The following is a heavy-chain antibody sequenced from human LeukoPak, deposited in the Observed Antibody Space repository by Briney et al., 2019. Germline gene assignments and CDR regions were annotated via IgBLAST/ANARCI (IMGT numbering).Heavy chain of an antibody. CDR1: GGSISSYY. D-gene: IGHD3-22*01. J-gene: IGHJ3*02. V-gene: IGHV4-59*12. Sequence: PSETLSLTCTVSGGSISSYYWTWIRQPPGKGLEWIGYIYYTGNTYYNPSLKSRVTISVDTSKNQFSLKLSSVTAADTAVYYCARDYDSTGGSAFDIWGQGTMVTVSS. CDR3: ARDYDSTGGSAFDI. CDR2: IYYTGNT.